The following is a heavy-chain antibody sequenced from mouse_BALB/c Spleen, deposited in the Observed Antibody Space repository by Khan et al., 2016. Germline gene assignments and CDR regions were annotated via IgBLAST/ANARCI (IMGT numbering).Heavy chain of an antibody. J-gene: IGHJ1*01. Sequence: VQCQESGPGLVQPSQSLSITCTVSGFSLTSYGVHWVRQSPGKGLEWLGVIWRGGSTDYNAAFTSRLSITKDNYKSPGFFKMSSLQADDTAIYYCAKIGNYWYFDVWGAETAVTVSS. CDR1: GFSLTSYG. D-gene: IGHD2-1*01. CDR3: AKIGNYWYFDV. CDR2: IWRGGST. V-gene: IGHV2-5*01.